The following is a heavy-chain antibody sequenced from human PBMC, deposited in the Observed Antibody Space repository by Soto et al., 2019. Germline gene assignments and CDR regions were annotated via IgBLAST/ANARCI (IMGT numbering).Heavy chain of an antibody. J-gene: IGHJ5*01. CDR2: IYKSATT. CDR3: ARGRYCLTGRCFPNWFDS. Sequence: SETLSLTCSVSGNSISTVDYFWAWIRQPPGQALEYIGYIYKSATTYYNPSFEGRVAISLDTSKSHFSLNVTSVTAADTAVYFCARGRYCLTGRCFPNWFDSWGQGTLVTVSS. CDR1: GNSISTVDYF. V-gene: IGHV4-30-4*01. D-gene: IGHD2-15*01.